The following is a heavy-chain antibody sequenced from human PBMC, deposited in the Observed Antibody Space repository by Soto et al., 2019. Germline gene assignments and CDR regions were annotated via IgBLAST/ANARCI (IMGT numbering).Heavy chain of an antibody. CDR1: GFTFSSYS. V-gene: IGHV3-21*01. CDR3: AREGMAVAGYYFDY. Sequence: GGSLRLSCAASGFTFSSYSMNWVRQAPGKGLEWVSSISSSSSYIYYADSVKGRFTISRDNAKNSLYLQMNSLRAEDTAVYYCAREGMAVAGYYFDYRGQGTLVTVSS. CDR2: ISSSSSYI. D-gene: IGHD6-19*01. J-gene: IGHJ4*02.